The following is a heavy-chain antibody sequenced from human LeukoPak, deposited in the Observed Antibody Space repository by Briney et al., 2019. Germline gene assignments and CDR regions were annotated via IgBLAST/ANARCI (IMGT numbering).Heavy chain of an antibody. CDR3: ARDPYYYAGSGYYSAPLLD. Sequence: GRSLRLSCAASGFTFSSYGMHWVRQAPGKGLEWVADIWSDGSNQHYAESVKGRLTISRDNSKNTLYLQMNSLRDEDTAVYYCARDPYYYAGSGYYSAPLLDWGQGTLVTVSS. V-gene: IGHV3-33*01. D-gene: IGHD3-22*01. CDR1: GFTFSSYG. CDR2: IWSDGSNQ. J-gene: IGHJ4*02.